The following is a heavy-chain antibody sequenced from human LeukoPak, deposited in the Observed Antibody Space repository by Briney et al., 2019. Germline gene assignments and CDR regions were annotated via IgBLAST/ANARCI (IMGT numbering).Heavy chain of an antibody. J-gene: IGHJ4*02. Sequence: GGSLRLSCAASGFTFSNYAMSWVRQAPGKGLEWVSAISGSGGSTVYADSLEGRFTISRDNSKNTLYLQMNSLRAEDTAVYYCARRLAVAGYYFDYWGQGTLVTVSS. V-gene: IGHV3-23*01. D-gene: IGHD6-19*01. CDR1: GFTFSNYA. CDR2: ISGSGGST. CDR3: ARRLAVAGYYFDY.